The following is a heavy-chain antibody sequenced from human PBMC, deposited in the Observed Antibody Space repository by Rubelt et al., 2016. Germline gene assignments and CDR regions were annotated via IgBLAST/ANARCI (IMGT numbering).Heavy chain of an antibody. CDR3: AGRTAASGTFYH. V-gene: IGHV4-59*08. Sequence: GWIRRPPGKGLEWIGYSHYSGTTNYSPSLRSRVTMSVDTSQNQVSLRLTSVTAADTAVYYCAGRTAASGTFYHWGQGTRVTVSS. CDR2: SHYSGTT. J-gene: IGHJ4*02. D-gene: IGHD1/OR15-1a*01.